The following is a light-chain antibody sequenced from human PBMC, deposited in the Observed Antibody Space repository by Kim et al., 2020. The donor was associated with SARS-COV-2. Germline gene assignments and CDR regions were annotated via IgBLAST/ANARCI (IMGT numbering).Light chain of an antibody. CDR2: LEGSGSY. J-gene: IGLJ3*02. V-gene: IGLV4-60*03. CDR1: SGHRSYI. CDR3: ETWDSNSWV. Sequence: QAVVTQSSSASASLGSSVKLTCTLSSGHRSYIIAWHQQQPGKAPRYLMKLEGSGSYNKGSGVPDRFSGSSSGADRYLTISNLQSEDEADYYCETWDSNSWVFGGGTQLTVL.